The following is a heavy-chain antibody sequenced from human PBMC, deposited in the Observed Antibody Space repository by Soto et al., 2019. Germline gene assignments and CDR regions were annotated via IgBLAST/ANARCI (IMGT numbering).Heavy chain of an antibody. V-gene: IGHV3-15*01. CDR1: GFTFSNAW. CDR3: TTDQRPFCSGGSCYFDY. Sequence: EVQLVESGGGLVKPGGSLRLSCAASGFTFSNAWMSWVRQAPGKGLEWVGRIKSKTDGGTTDYAAPVKGRFTISRDDTKNTLYLQMNSLKTEDTAVYYCTTDQRPFCSGGSCYFDYWGQGTLVTVSS. D-gene: IGHD2-15*01. J-gene: IGHJ4*02. CDR2: IKSKTDGGTT.